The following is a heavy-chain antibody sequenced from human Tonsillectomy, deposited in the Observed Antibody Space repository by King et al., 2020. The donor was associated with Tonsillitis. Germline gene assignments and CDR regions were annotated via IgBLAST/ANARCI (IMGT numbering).Heavy chain of an antibody. CDR2: IYYSGST. J-gene: IGHJ5*02. Sequence: QLQESGPGLVKPSETLSLTCTVSGCSISSYYWSWIRQPPGKGLEWIGYIYYSGSTNYNPPLKSRVTISVDTSTIQFSMKLSSVTAADTAVYYCARQGNYDILSCYYSKNWFDPCGQGTLVTVSS. D-gene: IGHD3-9*01. CDR1: GCSISSYY. CDR3: ARQGNYDILSCYYSKNWFDP. V-gene: IGHV4-59*01.